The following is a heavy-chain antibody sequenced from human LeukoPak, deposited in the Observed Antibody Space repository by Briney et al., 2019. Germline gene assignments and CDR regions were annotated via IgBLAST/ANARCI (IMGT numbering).Heavy chain of an antibody. CDR3: ARDGMVRGVKILDY. CDR1: GFTFSSYA. J-gene: IGHJ4*02. CDR2: ISYDGSNK. D-gene: IGHD3-10*01. Sequence: PGGSLRLSCAASGFTFSSYAMHWVRQASGKGLEWVAVISYDGSNKYYADSVKGRFTISRDNSKNTLYLQMNSLRAEDTAVYYCARDGMVRGVKILDYWGQGTLVTVSS. V-gene: IGHV3-30-3*01.